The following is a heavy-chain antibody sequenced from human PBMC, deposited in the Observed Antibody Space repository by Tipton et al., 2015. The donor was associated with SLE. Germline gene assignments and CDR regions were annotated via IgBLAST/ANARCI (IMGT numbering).Heavy chain of an antibody. V-gene: IGHV4-39*07. CDR1: GGSISSSSYY. J-gene: IGHJ6*03. Sequence: TLSLTCTVSGGSISSSSYYWGWIRQPPGKGLEWIGSIYYSGSTYYNPSLKSRVTISVDTSKNQFSLKLSSVTAADTAVYYCARGEEAAATGYYYYYMDVWGKGTTVTVSS. CDR2: IYYSGST. CDR3: ARGEEAAATGYYYYYMDV. D-gene: IGHD6-13*01.